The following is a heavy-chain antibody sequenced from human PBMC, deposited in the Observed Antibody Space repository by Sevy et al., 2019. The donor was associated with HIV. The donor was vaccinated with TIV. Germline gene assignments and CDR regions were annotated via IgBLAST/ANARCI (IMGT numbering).Heavy chain of an antibody. J-gene: IGHJ4*02. Sequence: GESLKISCAASGFTFSSYAMSWVRQAPGKGLEWVSAISGRGGSTYYADSVKGRFTISRDNSKNTLYLQMNSRKAEDTGVYYCAKAPVRGSGWYYFDYWGQGTLVTVSS. CDR2: ISGRGGST. CDR1: GFTFSSYA. CDR3: AKAPVRGSGWYYFDY. V-gene: IGHV3-23*01. D-gene: IGHD6-19*01.